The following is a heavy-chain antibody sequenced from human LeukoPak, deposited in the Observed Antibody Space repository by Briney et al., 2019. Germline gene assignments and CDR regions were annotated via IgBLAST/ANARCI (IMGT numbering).Heavy chain of an antibody. CDR3: ARPGLQALGA. Sequence: ASVKVSCKASGYTSTDYYLHWVRQAPGQGLEWMGWINPNSGGTNYAQKFQGRVTMTRDTSVSTAYMEVSSLRPDDTAVYYCARPGLQALGAWGQGTVVSVS. D-gene: IGHD5-24*01. CDR1: GYTSTDYY. J-gene: IGHJ5*02. V-gene: IGHV1-2*02. CDR2: INPNSGGT.